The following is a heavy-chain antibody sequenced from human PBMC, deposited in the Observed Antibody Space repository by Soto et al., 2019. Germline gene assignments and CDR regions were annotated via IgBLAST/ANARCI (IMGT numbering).Heavy chain of an antibody. CDR2: IYNSGGT. J-gene: IGHJ5*02. V-gene: IGHV4-59*01. CDR3: ARVWITGAGIPWFDP. D-gene: IGHD6-13*01. CDR1: GGSLSNYY. Sequence: SETLSLTCTVSGGSLSNYYWSWIRQPPGKGLEWIGYIYNSGGTNYNPSLKSRVTISVDTSKNQFSLKLTSVTAADTAVYYCARVWITGAGIPWFDPWGQGTLVTVSS.